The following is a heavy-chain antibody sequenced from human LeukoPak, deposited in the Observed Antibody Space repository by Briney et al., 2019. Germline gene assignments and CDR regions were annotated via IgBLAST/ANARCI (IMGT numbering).Heavy chain of an antibody. CDR1: GFIVNSYG. CDR3: ARDRAEGKTWVEFDP. Sequence: GGSLRLSCAASGFIVNSYGMSWVRQAPGKGLAWVSLIYSDGVTQYADSVKGRFTISRDNSKNTLYLQMNSLRDEDTAVYFCARDRAEGKTWVEFDPWGQGTLVTVSS. V-gene: IGHV3-66*02. CDR2: IYSDGVT. J-gene: IGHJ5*02.